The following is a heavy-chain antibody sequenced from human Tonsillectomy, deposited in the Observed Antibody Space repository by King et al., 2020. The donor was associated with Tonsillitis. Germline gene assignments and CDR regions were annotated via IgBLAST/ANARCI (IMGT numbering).Heavy chain of an antibody. CDR3: ARDPSPSDSTPIYFDAFDI. Sequence: VQLVESGGGLVRPGGSLRLSCTASGFTFSACWMTWVRQAPGKGLEWVANIGTDGSVENYVDSVKGRFTIYRDNARNSLYLQMNSLRAEDTAAYYCARDPSPSDSTPIYFDAFDIWGQGTTVTVS. CDR2: IGTDGSVE. CDR1: GFTFSACW. V-gene: IGHV3-7*01. D-gene: IGHD2/OR15-2a*01. J-gene: IGHJ3*02.